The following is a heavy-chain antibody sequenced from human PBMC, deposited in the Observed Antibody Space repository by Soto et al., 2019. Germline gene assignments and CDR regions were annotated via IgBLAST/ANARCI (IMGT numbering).Heavy chain of an antibody. CDR3: AHRVLRAVFGLVTTTAIYFDF. V-gene: IGHV2-5*02. CDR1: GFSLTTSGVG. CDR2: IYWDDDK. J-gene: IGHJ4*02. D-gene: IGHD3-3*01. Sequence: QITLNESGPTVVKPTETLTLTCTFSGFSLTTSGVGVGWVRQSPGKAPEWLAFIYWDDDKRYSTSLKSRLTINKVTSKNQVVLTMANVDPADTATYYCAHRVLRAVFGLVTTTAIYFDFWGQGTPVVVSS.